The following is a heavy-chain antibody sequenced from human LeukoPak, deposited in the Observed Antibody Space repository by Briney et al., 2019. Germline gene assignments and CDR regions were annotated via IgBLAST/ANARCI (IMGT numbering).Heavy chain of an antibody. J-gene: IGHJ6*03. D-gene: IGHD2-15*01. Sequence: GGSLRLSCAASGFTFDDYAMHWVRQAPGKGLEWVSGISWNSGSIGYADSVKGRFTISRDNAKNSLYLQMNSLRAEDTAVYYRAREKVTRMDVWGKGTTVTISS. V-gene: IGHV3-9*01. CDR3: AREKVTRMDV. CDR1: GFTFDDYA. CDR2: ISWNSGSI.